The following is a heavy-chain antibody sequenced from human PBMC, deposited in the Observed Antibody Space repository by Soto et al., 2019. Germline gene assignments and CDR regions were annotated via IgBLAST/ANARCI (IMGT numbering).Heavy chain of an antibody. V-gene: IGHV4-34*01. CDR1: GGSFSGYY. CDR3: ARIGDYGDYYYGMDV. Sequence: SETLSLTCAFYGGSFSGYYWSWIRQPPGKGLEWIGEINHSGSTNYNPSLKSRVTISVDTSRNQFSLKLSSVTAADTAVYYCARIGDYGDYYYGMDVWGQGTTVTVSS. J-gene: IGHJ6*02. CDR2: INHSGST. D-gene: IGHD4-17*01.